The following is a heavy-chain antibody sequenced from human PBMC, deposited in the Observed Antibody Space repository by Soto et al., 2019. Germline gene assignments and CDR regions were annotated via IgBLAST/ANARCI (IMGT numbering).Heavy chain of an antibody. CDR3: AYCSSISCYACHPCAYDF. CDR1: GYTFTSYG. D-gene: IGHD2-2*01. V-gene: IGHV1-18*01. J-gene: IGHJ3*01. Sequence: ASVKVSCKASGYTFTSYGISWVRQAPGQGLEWMGWISAYNGNTNYAQKLQGRVTMTTDTSTSTAYMELRSLRSDDTAVYYCAYCSSISCYACHPCAYDFWGQGTLDPVSS. CDR2: ISAYNGNT.